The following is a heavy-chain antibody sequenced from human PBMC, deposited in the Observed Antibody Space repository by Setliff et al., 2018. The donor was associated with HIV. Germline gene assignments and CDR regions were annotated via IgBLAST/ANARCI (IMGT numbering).Heavy chain of an antibody. Sequence: GGSLRLSCAASGFTFSSYAMSWVRQAPGKGLEWVSAISGSGGSTYYADSVKGRFTISRDNSKNTLYLQMNSLRAEDTAVYYCARRARESTALHSDWNDVLFFDYWGQGTLVTVSS. CDR1: GFTFSSYA. V-gene: IGHV3-23*01. CDR3: ARRARESTALHSDWNDVLFFDY. CDR2: ISGSGGST. J-gene: IGHJ4*02. D-gene: IGHD1-1*01.